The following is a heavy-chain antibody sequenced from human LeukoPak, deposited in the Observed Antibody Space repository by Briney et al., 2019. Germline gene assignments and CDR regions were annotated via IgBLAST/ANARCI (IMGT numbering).Heavy chain of an antibody. J-gene: IGHJ6*03. CDR1: GYTFTRYD. CDR3: ARVLKDTAMGYYYYYYMDV. Sequence: ASVKVSCKASGYTFTRYDINWVRQATGQGLEWMGWMNPNSGNTGYAQKFQGRVTMTRNTSISTAYMELSSLRSEDTAVYYCARVLKDTAMGYYYYYYMDVWGKGTTVTVSS. D-gene: IGHD5-18*01. CDR2: MNPNSGNT. V-gene: IGHV1-8*01.